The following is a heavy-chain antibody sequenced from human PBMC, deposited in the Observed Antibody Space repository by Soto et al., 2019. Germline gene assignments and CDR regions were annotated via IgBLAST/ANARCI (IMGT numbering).Heavy chain of an antibody. CDR2: IWYDGSNK. D-gene: IGHD2-2*02. CDR3: ARDLIVVVPAAIPLAPYGMDV. CDR1: RFTFSSYA. Sequence: GWSLRLSCAASRFTFSSYAMPWVRQAPGKGLDWVAVIWYDGSNKYYADAMKGRFPISRDNSKNTLYLQMNSLRAEDTAVYFCARDLIVVVPAAIPLAPYGMDVWGQGTRVTVSS. J-gene: IGHJ6*02. V-gene: IGHV3-33*01.